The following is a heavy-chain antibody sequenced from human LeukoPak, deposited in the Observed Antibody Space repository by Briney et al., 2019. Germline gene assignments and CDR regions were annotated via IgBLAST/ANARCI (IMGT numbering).Heavy chain of an antibody. CDR1: GFTFSSYE. J-gene: IGHJ3*02. V-gene: IGHV3-48*03. Sequence: GALRLSCAASGFTFSSYEMNWVRQAPGKGLEWVSYISSSGSTIYYAGSVKGRFTISRDNAKNSLYLQMNSLRAEDTAVYYCARVEWTRAFDIWGQGTMVTVSS. CDR2: ISSSGSTI. CDR3: ARVEWTRAFDI. D-gene: IGHD2-8*01.